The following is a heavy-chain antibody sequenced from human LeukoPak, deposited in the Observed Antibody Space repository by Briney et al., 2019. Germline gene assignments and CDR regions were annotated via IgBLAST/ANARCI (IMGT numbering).Heavy chain of an antibody. CDR1: GFTFSNYY. J-gene: IGHJ3*02. V-gene: IGHV3-11*04. Sequence: GGSLRLSCATSGFTFSNYYMSWIRQAPGKGLEWVSYISSSGSTIYYADSVKGRFTISRDNAKNSLYLQMNSLRAEDTAVYYCARTSIAARGAFDIWGQGTMVTVSS. CDR3: ARTSIAARGAFDI. CDR2: ISSSGSTI. D-gene: IGHD6-6*01.